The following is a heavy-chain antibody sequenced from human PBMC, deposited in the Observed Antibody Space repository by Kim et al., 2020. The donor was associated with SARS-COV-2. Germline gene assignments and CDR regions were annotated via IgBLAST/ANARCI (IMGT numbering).Heavy chain of an antibody. CDR2: INSDGRST. D-gene: IGHD1-26*01. Sequence: GGSLRLSCAASGFTFSSYWMHWVRQAPGKGLVWVSRINSDGRSTSYADSVKGQFTISRANAKNTLYLQMNSLRAEDTAVYYCARVGRGYSGSYFFNYWGQGTL. V-gene: IGHV3-74*01. CDR3: ARVGRGYSGSYFFNY. CDR1: GFTFSSYW. J-gene: IGHJ4*02.